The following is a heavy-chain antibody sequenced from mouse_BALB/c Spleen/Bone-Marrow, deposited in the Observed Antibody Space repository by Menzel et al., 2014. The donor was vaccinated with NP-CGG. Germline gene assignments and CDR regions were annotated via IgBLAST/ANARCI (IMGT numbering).Heavy chain of an antibody. CDR1: GYTFSSYW. D-gene: IGHD3-2*01. CDR2: ILPGSDST. Sequence: VQLQHSGAELMKPGASVKISCKATGYTFSSYWIEWVKQRPGHGLEWIGEILPGSDSTNYNENFKGKATFTADTSSNTAYMQLNSLTSEDSAVYFCARDSSDYLAWFAYWGQGTLVTVSA. V-gene: IGHV1-9*01. CDR3: ARDSSDYLAWFAY. J-gene: IGHJ3*01.